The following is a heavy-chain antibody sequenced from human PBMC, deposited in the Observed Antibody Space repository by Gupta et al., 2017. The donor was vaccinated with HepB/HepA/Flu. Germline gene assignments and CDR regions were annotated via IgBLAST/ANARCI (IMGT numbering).Heavy chain of an antibody. D-gene: IGHD1-14*01. CDR3: AKRGENHCGLEV. CDR2: IIQTPGVA. CDR1: GDPFSTYM. V-gene: IGHV1-69*02. J-gene: IGHJ6*02. Sequence: QVQLVQSGADVKSPGSSVTVSCQASGDPFSTYMINGVRQAPGQGREWMGRIIQTPGVAKYAQRFQGSVTITADKATGKAYMELRRVRSDDKGVYCWAKRGENHCGLEVWGQGTTVTVSS.